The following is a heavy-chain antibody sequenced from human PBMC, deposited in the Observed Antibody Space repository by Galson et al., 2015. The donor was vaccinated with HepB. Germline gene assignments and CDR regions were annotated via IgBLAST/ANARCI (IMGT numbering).Heavy chain of an antibody. Sequence: SETLSLTCAVYGGSFSGYYWSWIRQPPGKGLEWIGEINHSGSTNYNPSLKSRVTISVDTSKNQFSLKLSSVTAADTAVYYCAGGDCSSTSCYNRDVDYWGQGTLVTVSS. CDR3: AGGDCSSTSCYNRDVDY. CDR1: GGSFSGYY. V-gene: IGHV4-34*01. D-gene: IGHD2-2*02. CDR2: INHSGST. J-gene: IGHJ4*02.